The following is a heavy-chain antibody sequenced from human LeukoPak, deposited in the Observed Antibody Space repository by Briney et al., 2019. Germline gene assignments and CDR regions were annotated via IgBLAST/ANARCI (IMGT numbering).Heavy chain of an antibody. CDR2: ISYSGST. Sequence: PSETLSLTCTVSGGSISSYYWSWIRQPPGKGLEWIGYISYSGSTNFNPSLKSRVTISLDTPKNQFSLKLSSVTAADTAVYYCARDGGYGSGSALWGQGTLITVSS. J-gene: IGHJ4*02. V-gene: IGHV4-59*01. CDR1: GGSISSYY. CDR3: ARDGGYGSGSAL. D-gene: IGHD3-10*01.